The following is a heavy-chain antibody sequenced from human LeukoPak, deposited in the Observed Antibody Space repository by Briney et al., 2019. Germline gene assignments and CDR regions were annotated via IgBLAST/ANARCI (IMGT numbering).Heavy chain of an antibody. D-gene: IGHD6-13*01. CDR1: GGSISSSSYY. V-gene: IGHV4-39*02. Sequence: SETLSLTCTVSGGSISSSSYYWGWIRQPPGKGLEWIGSIHYSGSTYYNPSLKSRVTISVDTSKNQFSLKLSSVTAADTAVYYCARDGQQLVFSYYYYYYMDVWGKGTTVTISS. CDR2: IHYSGST. CDR3: ARDGQQLVFSYYYYYYMDV. J-gene: IGHJ6*03.